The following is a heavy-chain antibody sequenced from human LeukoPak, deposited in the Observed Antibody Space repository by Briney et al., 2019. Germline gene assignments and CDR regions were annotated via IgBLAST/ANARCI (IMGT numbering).Heavy chain of an antibody. CDR1: GFTFSTSV. CDR3: TTVLEVVVGIDY. J-gene: IGHJ4*02. D-gene: IGHD2-15*01. V-gene: IGHV3-15*01. CDR2: IKSKTDGGTT. Sequence: GGSLRLSCAASGFTFSTSVMHWVRQAPGKGLEWVGRIKSKTDGGTTDYAAPVKGRFTISRDDSKNTLYLQMNSLKTEDTAVYYCTTVLEVVVGIDYWGQGTLVTVSS.